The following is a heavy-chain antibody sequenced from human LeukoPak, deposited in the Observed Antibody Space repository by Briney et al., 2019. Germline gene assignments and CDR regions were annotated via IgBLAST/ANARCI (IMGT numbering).Heavy chain of an antibody. CDR1: GGSFSGYY. V-gene: IGHV4-34*01. CDR3: ARGNRARLDY. Sequence: SETLSLTCAVYGGSFSGYYWSWIRQPPGKGLEWIGEINHSGSTNYNPSLKSRVTISVDTSKNQFSLKLSSVTAADTAVYYCARGNRARLDYRGQGTLVTVSS. D-gene: IGHD1/OR15-1a*01. J-gene: IGHJ4*02. CDR2: INHSGST.